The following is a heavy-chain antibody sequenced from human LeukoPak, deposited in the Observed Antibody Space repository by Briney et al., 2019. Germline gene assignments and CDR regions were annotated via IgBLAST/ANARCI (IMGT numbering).Heavy chain of an antibody. CDR3: ARGRIADCSTSCYLGY. V-gene: IGHV1-8*01. CDR2: MNPNSGNT. Sequence: GASVKVSCKASGYTFTSYDINWVRQATGQGLEWMGWMNPNSGNTGYAQKFQGRVTMTRNTSISTAYMELSSLRSEDTAVYYCARGRIADCSTSCYLGYWGQGTLVTVSS. CDR1: GYTFTSYD. J-gene: IGHJ4*02. D-gene: IGHD2-2*01.